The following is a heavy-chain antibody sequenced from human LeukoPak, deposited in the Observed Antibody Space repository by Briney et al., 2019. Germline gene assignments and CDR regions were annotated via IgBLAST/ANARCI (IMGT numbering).Heavy chain of an antibody. V-gene: IGHV1-2*02. D-gene: IGHD4-23*01. Sequence: ASVKVSCKASGYTFTGYYMHWVRQAPGQGLEWMGWINPNSGGTNYAQKFQGRVTMTRDTSISTAYMEPSRLRSDDTAVYYCARGNSESWLDTYWGQGTLVTVSS. CDR2: INPNSGGT. CDR1: GYTFTGYY. CDR3: ARGNSESWLDTY. J-gene: IGHJ4*02.